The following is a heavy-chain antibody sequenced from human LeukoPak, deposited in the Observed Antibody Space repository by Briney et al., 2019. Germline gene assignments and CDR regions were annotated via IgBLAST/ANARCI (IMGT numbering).Heavy chain of an antibody. CDR1: GGSISSGGYY. Sequence: SQTLSLTCTVSGGSISSGGYYWSWIRQHPGKGLEWIGYIYYSGSTYYNPSLKSRVTISVDTSKNQFFLKLSSVTAADTAVYYCARLFTIFGVVENYYYMDVWGKGTTVTVSS. J-gene: IGHJ6*03. D-gene: IGHD3-3*01. CDR3: ARLFTIFGVVENYYYMDV. CDR2: IYYSGST. V-gene: IGHV4-31*03.